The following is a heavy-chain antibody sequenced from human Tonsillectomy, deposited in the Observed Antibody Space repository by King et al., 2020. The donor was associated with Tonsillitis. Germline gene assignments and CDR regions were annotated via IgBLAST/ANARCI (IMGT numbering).Heavy chain of an antibody. CDR1: GFTFSSYA. D-gene: IGHD4-23*01. V-gene: IGHV3-23*04. Sequence: VQLVESGGGLVQPGGSLRLSCAASGFTFSSYAMSWVRQAPGEGLEWVSAISGSGGSTYYADSVRGRFTISRDNSKNTLYLQMKSLGAEDTALYYCAKDFYGGIFEYWGQGTLVTVSS. CDR2: ISGSGGST. CDR3: AKDFYGGIFEY. J-gene: IGHJ4*02.